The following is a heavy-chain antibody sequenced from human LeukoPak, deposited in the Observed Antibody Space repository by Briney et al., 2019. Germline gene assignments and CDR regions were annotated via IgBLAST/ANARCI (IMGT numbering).Heavy chain of an antibody. Sequence: ASVKVSCKTSGYTFTDFYIHWVRQAPGQGLQWMGWIHPNTGDAAYAQKFQGRVTMTRDTSTSTVYMELSSLRSEDTAVYYCARDLAEISRGYSYGHNYYYYYGMDVWGQGTTVTVSS. J-gene: IGHJ6*02. CDR3: ARDLAEISRGYSYGHNYYYYYGMDV. CDR2: IHPNTGDA. D-gene: IGHD5-18*01. CDR1: GYTFTDFY. V-gene: IGHV1-2*02.